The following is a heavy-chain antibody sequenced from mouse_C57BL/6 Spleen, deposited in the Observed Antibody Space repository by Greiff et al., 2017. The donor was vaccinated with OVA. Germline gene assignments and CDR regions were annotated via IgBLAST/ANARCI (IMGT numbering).Heavy chain of an antibody. CDR1: GYTFTDYE. CDR3: TRPLCITTVVADY. V-gene: IGHV1-15*01. CDR2: IDPETGGT. Sequence: VQLQQSWAELVRPGASVTLSCKASGYTFTDYEMHWVKQTPVHGLEWIGAIDPETGGTAYNQKFKGKAILTADKSSSTAYMGLRSLTSEDSAVYYCTRPLCITTVVADYWGQGTTLTVSS. D-gene: IGHD1-1*01. J-gene: IGHJ2*01.